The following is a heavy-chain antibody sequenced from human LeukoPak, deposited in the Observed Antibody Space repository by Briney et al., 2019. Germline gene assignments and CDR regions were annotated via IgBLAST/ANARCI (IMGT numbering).Heavy chain of an antibody. J-gene: IGHJ4*02. CDR3: AREEEGYGDYQPDY. V-gene: IGHV1-18*01. CDR1: GYTFTSYG. Sequence: GASVKVSCKASGYTFTSYGISWVRQAPGQGLEWMGWISAYNGNTNYAQKLQGRVTMTTDTSTSTAYMELRSLRSDDTAVYYCAREEEGYGDYQPDYWGQGTLVTVSP. CDR2: ISAYNGNT. D-gene: IGHD4-17*01.